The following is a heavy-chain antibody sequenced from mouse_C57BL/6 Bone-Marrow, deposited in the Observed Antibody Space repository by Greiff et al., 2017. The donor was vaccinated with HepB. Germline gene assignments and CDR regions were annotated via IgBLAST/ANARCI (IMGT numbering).Heavy chain of an antibody. J-gene: IGHJ4*01. V-gene: IGHV2-5*01. CDR3: AKGAYYYGSSLYAMDY. Sequence: VKVVESGPGLVQPSQSLSITCTVSGFSLTSYGVHWVRQSPGKGLEWLGVIWRGGSTDYNAAFMSRLSITKDNSKSQVFFKMNSLQADDTAIYYCAKGAYYYGSSLYAMDYWGQGTSVTVSS. CDR1: GFSLTSYG. CDR2: IWRGGST. D-gene: IGHD1-1*01.